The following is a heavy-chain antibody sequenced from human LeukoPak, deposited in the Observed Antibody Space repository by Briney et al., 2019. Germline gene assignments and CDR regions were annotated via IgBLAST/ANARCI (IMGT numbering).Heavy chain of an antibody. Sequence: SETLSLTCTVSGGSISSGDYYWSWIRQPPGKGLEWIGYIYYSGSTYYDPSLKSRVTISIDTSQNQFSLKLTSVTAADTAVYYCVRVRTGTSCYDYWGQGTLVTVSP. V-gene: IGHV4-30-4*01. CDR1: GGSISSGDYY. D-gene: IGHD2-2*01. CDR2: IYYSGST. J-gene: IGHJ4*02. CDR3: VRVRTGTSCYDY.